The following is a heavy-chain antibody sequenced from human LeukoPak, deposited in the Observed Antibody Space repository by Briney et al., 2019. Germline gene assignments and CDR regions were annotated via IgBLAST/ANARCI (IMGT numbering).Heavy chain of an antibody. D-gene: IGHD2-15*01. CDR1: GFTFRNYA. CDR3: AKDLPDRYSLEY. CDR2: TNYDGSDR. V-gene: IGHV3-30*18. Sequence: GRSLRLSCAASGFTFRNYAMYWVRQAPGKGLEWVAFTNYDGSDRCYAVSVKGRFTVSRDNPKNTLYLQMNSLRTEDTALYYCAKDLPDRYSLEYWGQGTMVTVPS. J-gene: IGHJ4*02.